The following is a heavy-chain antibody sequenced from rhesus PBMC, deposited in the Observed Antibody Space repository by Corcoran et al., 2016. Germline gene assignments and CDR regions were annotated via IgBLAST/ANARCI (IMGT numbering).Heavy chain of an antibody. J-gene: IGHJ4*01. Sequence: QVQLQESGPGLVKPSETLSLTCAVSGCSISSGYSYLGWIRHPPGRGLEWIGYITYSGRASDKPSLKSRVIISRDTSKNQLSLKLSYVTAADTAVYYCARWNSYGRYYFDYWGQGVLVTVSS. V-gene: IGHV4-122*02. CDR2: ITYSGRA. CDR3: ARWNSYGRYYFDY. CDR1: GCSISSGYSY. D-gene: IGHD4-29*01.